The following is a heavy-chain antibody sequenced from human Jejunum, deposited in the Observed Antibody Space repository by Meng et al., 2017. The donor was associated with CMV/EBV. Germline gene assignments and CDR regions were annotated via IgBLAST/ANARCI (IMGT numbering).Heavy chain of an antibody. CDR2: IKQDGGER. CDR1: GFPFSSSW. D-gene: IGHD2-21*01. CDR3: ARQKCGGDCDMDV. J-gene: IGHJ6*02. V-gene: IGHV3-7*01. Sequence: SGFPFSSSWMNWVRQVPGKGLEWVANIKQDGGERYYVESVKGRFTISRNNAKNSLFLQMDGLRAEDTAVYYCARQKCGGDCDMDVWGQGTTVTVSS.